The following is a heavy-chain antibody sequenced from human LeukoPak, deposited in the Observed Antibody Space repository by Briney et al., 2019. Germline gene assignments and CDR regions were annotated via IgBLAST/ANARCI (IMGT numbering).Heavy chain of an antibody. CDR3: ARVHYSGYDLEAFDI. Sequence: GGSLRLSCAASGFTFSDCYMSWIRQAPGKGLEWVSYISSSGSTIYYADSVKGRFTISRDNAKNSLYLQMNSLRAEDTAVYYCARVHYSGYDLEAFDIWGQGTMVTVSS. J-gene: IGHJ3*02. CDR2: ISSSGSTI. CDR1: GFTFSDCY. D-gene: IGHD5-12*01. V-gene: IGHV3-11*04.